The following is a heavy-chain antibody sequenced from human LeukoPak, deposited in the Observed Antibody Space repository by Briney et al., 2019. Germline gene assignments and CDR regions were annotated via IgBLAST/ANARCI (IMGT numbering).Heavy chain of an antibody. J-gene: IGHJ4*02. CDR3: ASGGGYQLPLDY. D-gene: IGHD2-2*01. CDR1: GFTFSSYS. Sequence: GGSLRLSCAASGFTFSSYSMNWVRQAPGKGLEWVSSISSSSSYIYYADSVKGRFTISRDNAKNSLYLQMNSLRAEDTAVYYWASGGGYQLPLDYWGQGTLVTVSS. CDR2: ISSSSSYI. V-gene: IGHV3-21*01.